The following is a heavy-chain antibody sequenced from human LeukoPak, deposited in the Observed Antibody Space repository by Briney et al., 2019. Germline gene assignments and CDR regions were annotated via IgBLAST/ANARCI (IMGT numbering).Heavy chain of an antibody. CDR1: GFTFSSYA. D-gene: IGHD6-13*01. CDR2: ISGSGGST. V-gene: IGHV3-23*01. CDR3: ARDDVAATGVDY. J-gene: IGHJ4*02. Sequence: PGGSLRLSCAASGFTFSSYAMSWVRQAPGKGLEWVSAISGSGGSTYYADSVKGRFTISRDNSKNTLYLQMNSLRAEDTAVYYCARDDVAATGVDYWGQGTLVTVSS.